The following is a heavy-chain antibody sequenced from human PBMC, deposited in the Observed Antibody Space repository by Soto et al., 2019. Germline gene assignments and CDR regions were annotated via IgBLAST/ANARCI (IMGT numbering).Heavy chain of an antibody. CDR1: SGSISSSNW. Sequence: QVQLQESGPGLVKPSGTLSLTCAVSSGSISSSNWWSWVRQPPGKGLEWIGEIYRSGSTNYNPSLKSRVTISVDKSKNQFSLKLSSVTAADTAVYYCAGRTIFGVVHNWFDPWGQGTLVTVSS. V-gene: IGHV4-4*02. CDR2: IYRSGST. CDR3: AGRTIFGVVHNWFDP. J-gene: IGHJ5*02. D-gene: IGHD3-3*01.